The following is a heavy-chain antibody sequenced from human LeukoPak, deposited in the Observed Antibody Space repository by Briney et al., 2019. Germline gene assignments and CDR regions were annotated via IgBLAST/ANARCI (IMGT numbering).Heavy chain of an antibody. J-gene: IGHJ4*02. V-gene: IGHV3-48*03. CDR1: GFTFRSYE. CDR3: ARSARLMKGVVEVTALDD. D-gene: IGHD3-3*01. CDR2: LSSSGSAF. Sequence: GGSLTLSCEDSGFTFRSYEMNWVRQAPGMGLEWIAYLSSSGSAFSYADSVKGRFTIARDNAKNSVYLEMNSLRADDTAVYYCARSARLMKGVVEVTALDDWGQGTLVTVSS.